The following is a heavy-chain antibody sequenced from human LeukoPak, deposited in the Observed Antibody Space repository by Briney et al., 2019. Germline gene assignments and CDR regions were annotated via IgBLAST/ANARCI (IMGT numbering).Heavy chain of an antibody. V-gene: IGHV3-21*01. CDR3: ARDEPSGSYNY. J-gene: IGHJ4*02. D-gene: IGHD1-26*01. CDR2: ISSSSYI. CDR1: GFTFSSYS. Sequence: GGSLRLSCAASGFTFSSYSMNWVRQAPGKGLEWVSSISSSSYIYYADSVKGRFTISRDNAKNSLYLQMNSLRAEDTAVYYCARDEPSGSYNYWGQGTLVTVSS.